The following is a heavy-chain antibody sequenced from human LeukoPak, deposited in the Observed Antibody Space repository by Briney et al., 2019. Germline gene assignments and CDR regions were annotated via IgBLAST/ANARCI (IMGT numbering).Heavy chain of an antibody. CDR1: GGSISSYY. Sequence: SETLSLTCNVSGGSISSYYWSWIRQPPGKELEWIGYIYYSGSTNYNPSLKSRVTISVDTSKNQFSLKLSSVTAADTAVYYCARDYGRGVFDCWGQGTLVTVSS. CDR2: IYYSGST. CDR3: ARDYGRGVFDC. V-gene: IGHV4-59*01. J-gene: IGHJ4*02. D-gene: IGHD3-10*01.